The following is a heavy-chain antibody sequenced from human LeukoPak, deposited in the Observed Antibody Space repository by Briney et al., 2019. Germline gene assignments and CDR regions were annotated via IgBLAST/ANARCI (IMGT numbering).Heavy chain of an antibody. D-gene: IGHD6-13*01. J-gene: IGHJ5*02. CDR2: TNPNSGGT. CDR3: ARDRDSSSLYNWFDP. Sequence: ASVNVSCKASGYTFAGYYMHWVRQAPGQGLEWMGRTNPNSGGTNYAQKFQGRVTMTRDTSISTAYMELSRLRSDDTAVYYCARDRDSSSLYNWFDPWGQGTLVTVSS. V-gene: IGHV1-2*06. CDR1: GYTFAGYY.